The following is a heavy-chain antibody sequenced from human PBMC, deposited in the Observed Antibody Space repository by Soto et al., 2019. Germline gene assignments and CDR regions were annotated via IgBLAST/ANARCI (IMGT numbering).Heavy chain of an antibody. Sequence: SETLSLTCTVSGGSISSYYWSWIRQPPGKGLEWIGYIYYSGSTNYNPSLKSRVTISVDTSKNQFSLKLSSVTAADTAVYYCARGKEAAPTDYFDYWGQGTLVTVSS. CDR2: IYYSGST. CDR1: GGSISSYY. J-gene: IGHJ4*02. V-gene: IGHV4-59*01. D-gene: IGHD6-6*01. CDR3: ARGKEAAPTDYFDY.